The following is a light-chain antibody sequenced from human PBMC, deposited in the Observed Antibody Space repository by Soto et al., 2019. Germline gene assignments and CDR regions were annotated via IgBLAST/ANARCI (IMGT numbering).Light chain of an antibody. CDR3: QQYESLPLS. V-gene: IGKV1-33*01. J-gene: IGKJ4*01. CDR2: AAS. CDR1: HDINNY. Sequence: DIQMTQSPSSLSASVGDRVTITCQASHDINNYLNWYQQKIGRAPKLLIYAASNLETGVPSRFSGGGSGTHFTLTISSLRPEDFATYYCQQYESLPLSFGGGTKVEL.